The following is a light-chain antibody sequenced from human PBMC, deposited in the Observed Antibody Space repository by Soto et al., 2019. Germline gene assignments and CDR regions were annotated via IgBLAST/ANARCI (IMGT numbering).Light chain of an antibody. Sequence: DTVMSQAPFSLAVTPGESASISCRSSQSLLHRNGKNYLDWYLQKPGQSPQLLIYLGSSRASGVPDRVSGSGSGTDFTLKIGRVEAEDVGIYYCMQGLQSTITFGQGTRLEIK. J-gene: IGKJ5*01. CDR3: MQGLQSTIT. CDR1: QSLLHRNGKNY. V-gene: IGKV2-28*01. CDR2: LGS.